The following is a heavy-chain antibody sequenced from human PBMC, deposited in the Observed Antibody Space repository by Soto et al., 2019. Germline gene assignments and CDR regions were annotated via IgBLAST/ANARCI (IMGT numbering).Heavy chain of an antibody. CDR1: GYTFTSYA. J-gene: IGHJ4*02. CDR2: ISADNSNT. V-gene: IGHV1-18*01. CDR3: ARDAPPEDY. Sequence: QVRLVQSGAEVKNPGASVKVSCKASGYTFTSYAISWVRQAPGQGLEWMGWISADNSNTNYAEKLQGRVTMTKDTCTSTAYMEMSILRSDDTAVYYCARDAPPEDYWGQGTLGTVSS.